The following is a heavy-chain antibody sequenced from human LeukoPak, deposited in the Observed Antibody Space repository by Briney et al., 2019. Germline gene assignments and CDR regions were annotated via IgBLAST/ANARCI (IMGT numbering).Heavy chain of an antibody. D-gene: IGHD5-18*01. CDR3: ARDNRYSYCLGPPTSVFDY. J-gene: IGHJ4*02. V-gene: IGHV1-69*13. CDR2: IIPIFGTA. CDR1: GGTFSSYA. Sequence: SVKVSCKASGGTFSSYAISWVRQAPGQGLEWMGGIIPIFGTANYAQKFQGRVTITADESTSTAYMELSSLRSEDTAVYYCARDNRYSYCLGPPTSVFDYWGQGTLVTVSS.